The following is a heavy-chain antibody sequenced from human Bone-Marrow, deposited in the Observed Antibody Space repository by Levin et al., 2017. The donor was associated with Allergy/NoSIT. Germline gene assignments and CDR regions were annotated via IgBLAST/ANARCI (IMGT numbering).Heavy chain of an antibody. J-gene: IGHJ4*02. D-gene: IGHD3-9*01. Sequence: SETLSLTCAVYGGSFSGYYWSWIRQPPGKGLEWIGEINHSGSTNYNPSLKSRVTISVDTSKNQFSLKLSSVTAADTAVYYCARPGGRYFDWLPPRYWGQGTLVTVSS. CDR1: GGSFSGYY. CDR2: INHSGST. V-gene: IGHV4-34*01. CDR3: ARPGGRYFDWLPPRY.